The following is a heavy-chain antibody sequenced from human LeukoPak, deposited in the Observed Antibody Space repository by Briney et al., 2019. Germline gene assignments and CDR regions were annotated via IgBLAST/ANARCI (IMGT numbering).Heavy chain of an antibody. D-gene: IGHD5-24*01. V-gene: IGHV4-31*11. CDR3: ARGADAYKVAY. Sequence: PSETLSLTCAVTGGSISGGVYYWNWVRQHPGKGLEWIGCIHPTGNLYYNPSLAGRGTISVDTSKSHFSLNLTSVTAADTAVYYCARGADAYKVAYWSQGTLVTVSS. CDR2: IHPTGNL. CDR1: GGSISGGVYY. J-gene: IGHJ4*02.